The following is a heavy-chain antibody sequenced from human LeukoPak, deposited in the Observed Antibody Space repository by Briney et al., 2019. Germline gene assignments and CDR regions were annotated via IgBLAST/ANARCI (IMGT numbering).Heavy chain of an antibody. V-gene: IGHV4-34*01. CDR1: GGSFSGYY. CDR2: INHSGST. D-gene: IGHD3-3*01. Sequence: SETLSLTCAVYGGSFSGYYWSWIRQPPGKGLEWIGEINHSGSTNYNPSLKRRVTISVDTSKKQFSLKLRSVTAADTAVYYCARAGMLSIFGVVIDGFDYWGQGTLVTVSS. CDR3: ARAGMLSIFGVVIDGFDY. J-gene: IGHJ4*02.